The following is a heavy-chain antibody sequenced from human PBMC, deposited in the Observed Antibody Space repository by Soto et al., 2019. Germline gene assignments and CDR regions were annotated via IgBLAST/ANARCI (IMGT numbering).Heavy chain of an antibody. CDR3: AHPRGYGVFDAYDI. J-gene: IGHJ3*02. V-gene: IGHV3-23*01. Sequence: GGSLRLSCAASGFTFSTYAMSWVRQAPGKGLEWVSALTPSGGETYYADSVKGRFTISRDNSMNALYLQMNSLRIEDTALYYCAHPRGYGVFDAYDIWGQGTMVTVSS. D-gene: IGHD4-17*01. CDR1: GFTFSTYA. CDR2: LTPSGGET.